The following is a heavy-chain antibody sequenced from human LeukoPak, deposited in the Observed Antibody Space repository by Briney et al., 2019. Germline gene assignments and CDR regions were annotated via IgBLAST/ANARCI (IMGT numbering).Heavy chain of an antibody. D-gene: IGHD3-10*01. CDR1: GGSISSYY. V-gene: IGHV4-59*08. J-gene: IGHJ4*02. Sequence: PSETLSLTCSVSGGSISSYYWSWIRQSPGKGLEWIGYIYYSGSTNYNPSLKSRVTISVDTSKNQFSLKLSSVTAADTAVYYCAIQRRTPYGSALGGRAIDYWGQGTLVTVSS. CDR3: AIQRRTPYGSALGGRAIDY. CDR2: IYYSGST.